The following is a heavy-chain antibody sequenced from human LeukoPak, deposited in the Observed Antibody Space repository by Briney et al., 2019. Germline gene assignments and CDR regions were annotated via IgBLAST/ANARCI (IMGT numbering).Heavy chain of an antibody. CDR2: IKQDGSEK. V-gene: IGHV3-7*01. J-gene: IGHJ4*02. CDR3: ARGRGLDH. CDR1: GFSLSTYW. D-gene: IGHD5-12*01. Sequence: GGSLRLSCAASGFSLSTYWMTWVRQAPGKGLEWVANIKQDGSEKHYVDSVKGRFTISRDNAKNSLYLQMNSLRAEDTAIYYCARGRGLDHWGQGTLVTVSS.